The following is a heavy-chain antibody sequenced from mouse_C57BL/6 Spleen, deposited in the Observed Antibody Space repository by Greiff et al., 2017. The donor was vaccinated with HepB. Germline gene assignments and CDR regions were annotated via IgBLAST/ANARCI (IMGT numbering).Heavy chain of an antibody. CDR1: GFTFSDYG. CDR2: ISNLAYSI. V-gene: IGHV5-15*01. Sequence: DVKLVESGGGLVQPGGSLKLSCAASGFTFSDYGMPWVRQAPRKGPEWVAFISNLAYSIYYADTVTGRITITRENTKNTPYLEMSSLRSEDTAMYYCARYSNYYDMDYWGQGTSVTVSS. D-gene: IGHD2-5*01. CDR3: ARYSNYYDMDY. J-gene: IGHJ4*01.